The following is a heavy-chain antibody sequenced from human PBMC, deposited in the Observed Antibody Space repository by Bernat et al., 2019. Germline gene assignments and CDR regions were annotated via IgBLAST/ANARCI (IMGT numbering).Heavy chain of an antibody. CDR3: ARAFYCSSTSCYSYYGMDV. J-gene: IGHJ6*02. V-gene: IGHV1-18*04. CDR1: GYTFTSYG. D-gene: IGHD2-2*01. Sequence: QVQLVQSGAEVKKPGASVKVSCKASGYTFTSYGISWVRQAPGQGLEWMGWISAYNGNTNYAQKLQGRVTMTTDSTTSTAYMELRSLRSDDTVVYYCARAFYCSSTSCYSYYGMDVWGQGTTVTVSS. CDR2: ISAYNGNT.